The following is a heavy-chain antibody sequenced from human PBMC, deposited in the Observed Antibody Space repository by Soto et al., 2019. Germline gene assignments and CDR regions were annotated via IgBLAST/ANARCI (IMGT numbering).Heavy chain of an antibody. CDR2: INPNSGGT. V-gene: IGHV1-2*02. CDR3: AIGTPAEYNWFGP. CDR1: GYTFTGYY. D-gene: IGHD1-1*01. Sequence: GASVKVSCKASGYTFTGYYMHWVRQAPGQGLEWMGWINPNSGGTNYAQKFQGRVTMTRDTSISTAYMELSRLRSDDTAVYYCAIGTPAEYNWFGPWGQGTLVTVSS. J-gene: IGHJ5*02.